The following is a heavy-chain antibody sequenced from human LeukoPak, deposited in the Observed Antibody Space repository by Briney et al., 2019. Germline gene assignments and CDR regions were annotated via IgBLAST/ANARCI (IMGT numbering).Heavy chain of an antibody. D-gene: IGHD6-6*01. V-gene: IGHV3-23*01. CDR3: AEALARAASK. CDR2: ISGSGGST. Sequence: GGSLRLSCAASGFTFSSYAMSWVRQAPGKGLEWVSAISGSGGSTYYADSVKGRLTISRDNSKNTLYLQMNRLRAEDTAVYYCAEALARAASKWGQGTLVTVSS. CDR1: GFTFSSYA. J-gene: IGHJ4*02.